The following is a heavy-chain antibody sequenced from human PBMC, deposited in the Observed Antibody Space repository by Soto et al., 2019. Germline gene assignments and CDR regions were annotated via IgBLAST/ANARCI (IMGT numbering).Heavy chain of an antibody. Sequence: SQTLSLTCDISGDHVSRNRGSWNWYRQSPSRGLEWLGRTYYRSKWYNDYAVSVRSRITINPDTSKNQFSLQLNSVTPEDTAVYYCASSGAYFSDFDYWGPGTLVTVSS. J-gene: IGHJ4*02. CDR3: ASSGAYFSDFDY. V-gene: IGHV6-1*01. CDR2: TYYRSKWYN. CDR1: GDHVSRNRGS. D-gene: IGHD3-16*01.